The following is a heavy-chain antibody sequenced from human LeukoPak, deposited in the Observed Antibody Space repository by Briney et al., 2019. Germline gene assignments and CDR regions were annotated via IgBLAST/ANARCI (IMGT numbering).Heavy chain of an antibody. J-gene: IGHJ4*02. D-gene: IGHD4-17*01. CDR2: ISWNSGSI. Sequence: GGSLRLSCVASGFTFSGHWMSWVRQAPGKGLEWVSGISWNSGSIGYADSVKGRFTISRDNAKNSLYLQMNSLRAEDTALYYYAKDARGVTTFFDYWGQGTLVTVSS. V-gene: IGHV3-9*01. CDR3: AKDARGVTTFFDY. CDR1: GFTFSGHW.